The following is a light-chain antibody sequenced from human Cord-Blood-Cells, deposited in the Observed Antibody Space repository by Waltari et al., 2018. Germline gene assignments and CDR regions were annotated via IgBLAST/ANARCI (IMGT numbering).Light chain of an antibody. CDR2: GAS. V-gene: IGKV3-20*01. CDR3: QQYGSSLYT. CDR1: QSVSSSY. J-gene: IGKJ2*01. Sequence: EIVLTQSPGTLSLSPGERATLSCRASQSVSSSYVAWYQQKPGQAPRPLICGASSRATGIPDRFSGSGSGTDFTLTISRLEPEDFAVYYCQQYGSSLYTFGQGTKLEIK.